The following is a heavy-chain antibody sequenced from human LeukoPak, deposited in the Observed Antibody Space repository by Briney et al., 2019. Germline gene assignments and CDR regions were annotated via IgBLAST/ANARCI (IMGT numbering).Heavy chain of an antibody. V-gene: IGHV3-23*01. Sequence: AGGSLRLSCAASGFTFSSYPMNWVRQAPGKGLEWVSAISGSGGSTNYADSVKGRFTISRDNSKNTLYLQMNSLRAEDTAVYYCARDDIFDCPFDYWGQGTLVTVSS. D-gene: IGHD3-9*01. CDR2: ISGSGGST. CDR3: ARDDIFDCPFDY. J-gene: IGHJ4*02. CDR1: GFTFSSYP.